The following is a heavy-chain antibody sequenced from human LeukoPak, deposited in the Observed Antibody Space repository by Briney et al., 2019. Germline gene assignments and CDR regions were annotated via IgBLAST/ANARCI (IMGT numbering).Heavy chain of an antibody. CDR2: IIGRGGGT. D-gene: IGHD1-26*01. CDR3: ARGGSYLSAFDI. V-gene: IGHV3-23*01. J-gene: IGHJ3*02. CDR1: GFTFSGYA. Sequence: GGSLRLSCAASGFTFSGYAMTWVRQAPGQGREWVSSIIGRGGGTKYADSVQGRFTISRDNSQTTLYLQMNSLRAEDTAVYYCARGGSYLSAFDIWGQGTMVTVSS.